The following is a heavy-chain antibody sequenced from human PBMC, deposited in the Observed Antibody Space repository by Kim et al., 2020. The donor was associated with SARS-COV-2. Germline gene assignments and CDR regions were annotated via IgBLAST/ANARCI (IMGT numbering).Heavy chain of an antibody. V-gene: IGHV3-23*01. CDR3: AKGGFTVPAARGYYYYGMDV. D-gene: IGHD2-2*01. Sequence: GGSLRLSCAASGFTFSSYAMSWVRQAPGKGLEWVSAISGSGGSTYYADSVKGRFTISRDNSKNTLYLQMNSLRAEDTAVYYCAKGGFTVPAARGYYYYGMDVWGQGTTVTVSS. CDR1: GFTFSSYA. CDR2: ISGSGGST. J-gene: IGHJ6*02.